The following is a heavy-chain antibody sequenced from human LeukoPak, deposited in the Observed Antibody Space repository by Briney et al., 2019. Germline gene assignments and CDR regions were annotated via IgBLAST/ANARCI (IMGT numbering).Heavy chain of an antibody. CDR3: ARVGSGRLNGVLDY. D-gene: IGHD2-8*01. J-gene: IGHJ4*02. Sequence: PGGSLRLSCAASGFTFSSYWMSWVRQAPGKGLEWVANIKQDGSEKYYVDSVKGRFTISRDNAKNSLYLQMNSLRAEDTAVYYCARVGSGRLNGVLDYWGQGTLVTVSS. CDR2: IKQDGSEK. CDR1: GFTFSSYW. V-gene: IGHV3-7*03.